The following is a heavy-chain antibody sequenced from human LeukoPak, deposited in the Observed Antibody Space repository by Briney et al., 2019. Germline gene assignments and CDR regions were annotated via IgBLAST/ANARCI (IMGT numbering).Heavy chain of an antibody. Sequence: GGSLRLSCAASGFTFSSYSMNWVRQAPGKGLEWVSYISSSGSTIYYADSVKGRFTISRDNAKNSLYLQMNSLRAEDTAVYYCAREEIVVVPAAYYYHMDVWGKGTTVTVSS. CDR2: ISSSGSTI. CDR3: AREEIVVVPAAYYYHMDV. J-gene: IGHJ6*03. V-gene: IGHV3-48*04. CDR1: GFTFSSYS. D-gene: IGHD2-2*01.